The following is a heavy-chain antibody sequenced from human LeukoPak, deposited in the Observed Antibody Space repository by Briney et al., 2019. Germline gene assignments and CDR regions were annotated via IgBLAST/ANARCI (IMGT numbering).Heavy chain of an antibody. D-gene: IGHD3-3*01. J-gene: IGHJ6*03. Sequence: PSETLSLTCTVSGGSINTYYWNWIRQPAGKGLEWIGRIYTSGSTNYNPSLKSRVTISVDTSKNQFSLKLSSVTAADTAVYYCARGFWSGYQYYYMDVWGKGTTVTVSS. V-gene: IGHV4-4*07. CDR3: ARGFWSGYQYYYMDV. CDR2: IYTSGST. CDR1: GGSINTYY.